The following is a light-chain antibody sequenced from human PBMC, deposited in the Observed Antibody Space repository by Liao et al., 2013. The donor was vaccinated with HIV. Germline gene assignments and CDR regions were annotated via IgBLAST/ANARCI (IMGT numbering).Light chain of an antibody. J-gene: IGLJ2*01. CDR1: KLGDKY. CDR3: QSADSSGTYSVV. Sequence: SYELTQPPSVSVSPGQTASITCSGDKLGDKYAAWYQQKPGQSPLLVIYKDSKRPSGIPERFSGSSSGTTVTLTISGVQAEDEADYYCQSADSSGTYSVVFGGGTKLTVL. CDR2: KDS. V-gene: IGLV3-25*03.